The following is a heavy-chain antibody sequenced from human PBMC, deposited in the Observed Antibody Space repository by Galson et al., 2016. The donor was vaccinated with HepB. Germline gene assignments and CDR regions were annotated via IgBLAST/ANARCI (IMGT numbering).Heavy chain of an antibody. CDR2: ISGIGGGT. D-gene: IGHD2-2*01. V-gene: IGHV3-23*01. Sequence: SLRLSCAASGFTFSSYPMSWVRQAPGKGLYWVSSISGIGGGTSYAGSVKGRFTISRDISKNTLYLQMNSLRVDDTAVYYCAKAERPAAFFKWRNYYYMDVWGKGTTVIVSS. J-gene: IGHJ6*03. CDR1: GFTFSSYP. CDR3: AKAERPAAFFKWRNYYYMDV.